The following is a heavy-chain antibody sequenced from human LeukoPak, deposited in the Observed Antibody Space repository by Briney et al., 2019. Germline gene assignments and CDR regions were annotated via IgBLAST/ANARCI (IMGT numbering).Heavy chain of an antibody. CDR2: INPNSGGT. J-gene: IGHJ4*02. CDR1: GYTFTGYY. CDR3: ARWQGDYYDSSGYSDY. D-gene: IGHD3-22*01. V-gene: IGHV1-2*02. Sequence: ASVKVSRKASGYTFTGYYMHWVRQAPGQGLEWMGWINPNSGGTNYAQKFQGRVTMTRDTSISTAYMELSRLRSDDTAVYYCARWQGDYYDSSGYSDYWGQGTLVTVSS.